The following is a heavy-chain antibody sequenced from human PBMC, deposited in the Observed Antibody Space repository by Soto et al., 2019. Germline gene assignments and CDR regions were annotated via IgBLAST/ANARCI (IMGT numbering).Heavy chain of an antibody. D-gene: IGHD1-1*01. CDR1: GFTFSSYS. J-gene: IGHJ5*02. CDR3: AREWNPRNRFGP. Sequence: EVQLVESGGGLVQPGGSLRLSCAASGFTFSSYSMNWVRQAPGKGLEWVSYISSSSSTIYYADSVKGRFTISRDNAKNSLYRQMNSLRDEDTAVYYRAREWNPRNRFGPWGQGTLVTVSS. V-gene: IGHV3-48*02. CDR2: ISSSSSTI.